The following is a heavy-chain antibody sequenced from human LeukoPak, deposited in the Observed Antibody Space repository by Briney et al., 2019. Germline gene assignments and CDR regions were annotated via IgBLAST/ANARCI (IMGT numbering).Heavy chain of an antibody. D-gene: IGHD3-9*01. CDR3: ARGSPIPLLRYFDWLTDS. CDR2: INHSGST. J-gene: IGHJ5*01. CDR1: GGSFSRYY. Sequence: SETLSLTCAVYGGSFSRYYWSWIRQPPGKGLEWIGEINHSGSTNYNPSLKSRVTISVDTSKNQFSLKLSSVTAADTAVYYCARGSPIPLLRYFDWLTDSWGQGTLVTVSS. V-gene: IGHV4-34*01.